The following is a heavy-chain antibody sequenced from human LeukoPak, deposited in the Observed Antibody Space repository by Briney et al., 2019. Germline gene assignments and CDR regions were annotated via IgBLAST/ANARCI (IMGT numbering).Heavy chain of an antibody. Sequence: PGGSLRLSCAASGFTFNNYAMNWVRQAPGKGLKWVSTISGSGGDTYYADSVKGRFTISRENSKNTLYLQMNSLGAEDTAVYYCARIPSSWSYFDYWGQGTLVTVSS. D-gene: IGHD6-13*01. V-gene: IGHV3-23*01. CDR3: ARIPSSWSYFDY. CDR1: GFTFNNYA. CDR2: ISGSGGDT. J-gene: IGHJ4*02.